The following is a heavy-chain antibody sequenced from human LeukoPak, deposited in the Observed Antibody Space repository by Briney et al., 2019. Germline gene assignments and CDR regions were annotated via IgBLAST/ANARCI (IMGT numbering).Heavy chain of an antibody. CDR3: ARDSSSSGYYYYYMDV. CDR2: MYYSGST. J-gene: IGHJ6*03. V-gene: IGHV4-59*02. CDR1: GGSVSSYY. D-gene: IGHD6-6*01. Sequence: SETLSLTCTVSGGSVSSYYWSWIRQPPGKGLEWIGYMYYSGSTNYNPSLKSRVTISIDTSKNQFSLKLNSVTAADTAVYYCARDSSSSGYYYYYMDVWGKGTTVTVSS.